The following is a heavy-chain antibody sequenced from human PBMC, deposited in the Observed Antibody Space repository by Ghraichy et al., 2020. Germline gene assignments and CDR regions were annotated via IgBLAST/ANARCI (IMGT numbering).Heavy chain of an antibody. CDR3: ARETSNTGTYCDY. CDR1: GFTFSNHW. D-gene: IGHD2-21*01. J-gene: IGHJ4*02. CDR2: IKADGSDT. Sequence: GESLNISCAASGFTFSNHWMHWVRQTPGKGLVWVSRIKADGSDTSYADFVKGRFTISRDNAKNTLYLQMNSLRAEDTAVYYCARETSNTGTYCDYWGQGTLVTASS. V-gene: IGHV3-74*01.